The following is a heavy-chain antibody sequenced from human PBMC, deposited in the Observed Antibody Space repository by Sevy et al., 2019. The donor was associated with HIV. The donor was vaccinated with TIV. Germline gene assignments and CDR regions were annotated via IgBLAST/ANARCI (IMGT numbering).Heavy chain of an antibody. Sequence: ASVKVSCKASGYTFTSYGISWVRQAPGQGLEWMGWISAYNGNTNYAQMLQGRVTMTTDTSTSTAYMELRSLRSDDTAVYYCARSGDYDFWSGYYNHYYYYYGMDVWGQGTTVTVSS. CDR2: ISAYNGNT. CDR1: GYTFTSYG. V-gene: IGHV1-18*01. CDR3: ARSGDYDFWSGYYNHYYYYYGMDV. J-gene: IGHJ6*02. D-gene: IGHD3-3*01.